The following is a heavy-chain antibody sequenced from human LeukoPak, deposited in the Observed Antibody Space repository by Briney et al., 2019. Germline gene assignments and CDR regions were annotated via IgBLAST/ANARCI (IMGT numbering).Heavy chain of an antibody. CDR1: GFTFSSYS. V-gene: IGHV3-21*01. D-gene: IGHD3-10*01. Sequence: GGSLRLSCAASGFTFSSYSMNWVRQAPGKGLEWVSSISSSSSYIYYADSVKGRFTISRDNAKNSLYLQMNSLRAEDTAVYYSAIDLLWCGELPIYWGQGTLVTVSS. J-gene: IGHJ4*02. CDR2: ISSSSSYI. CDR3: AIDLLWCGELPIY.